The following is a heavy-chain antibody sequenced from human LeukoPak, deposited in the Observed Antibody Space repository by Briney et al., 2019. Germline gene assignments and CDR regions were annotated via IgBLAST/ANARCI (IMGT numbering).Heavy chain of an antibody. V-gene: IGHV3-30*04. J-gene: IGHJ4*02. D-gene: IGHD2-15*01. CDR3: ARGRSLDYCSGANCYAHAGV. CDR2: ISHDGSYK. Sequence: PGGSLRLPCAASGFTFSNYAVHWVRQAPGMGLEWVAVISHDGSYKYNADSVKGRFTISRDNSKNTLYLQMNSLTAEDTAVYYCARGRSLDYCSGANCYAHAGVWGQGTLVTVSS. CDR1: GFTFSNYA.